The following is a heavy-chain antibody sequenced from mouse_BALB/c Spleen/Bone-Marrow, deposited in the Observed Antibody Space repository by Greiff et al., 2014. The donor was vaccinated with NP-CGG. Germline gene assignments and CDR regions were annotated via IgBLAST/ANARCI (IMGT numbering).Heavy chain of an antibody. CDR1: GFSLTSYG. CDR2: IWAGGST. Sequence: VQLQQSGPGLVAPSQSLSITCTVSGFSLTSYGVYWARQPPGKGLEWLGVIWAGGSTNYNSGLMSRLSISKDNSKSQVLLKMNSLQTDGTAMYYCARVYGSSYDPYYYAMDYWGQGTSVTVSS. D-gene: IGHD1-1*01. CDR3: ARVYGSSYDPYYYAMDY. J-gene: IGHJ4*01. V-gene: IGHV2-9*02.